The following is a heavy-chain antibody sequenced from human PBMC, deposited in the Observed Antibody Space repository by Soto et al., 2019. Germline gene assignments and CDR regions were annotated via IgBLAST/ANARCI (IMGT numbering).Heavy chain of an antibody. J-gene: IGHJ4*02. CDR2: IYYSGST. CDR3: TRVGGYYGDYQNFDY. Sequence: SETLSLTCTVYGGSIRSYYWSWLRQPPGKGLEWIGNIYYSGSTNYNPSRKSRVTMSVDMSKNQVSLKLSSVTAADTAVYYCTRVGGYYGDYQNFDYWGQGALVTVYS. V-gene: IGHV4-59*01. CDR1: GGSIRSYY. D-gene: IGHD4-17*01.